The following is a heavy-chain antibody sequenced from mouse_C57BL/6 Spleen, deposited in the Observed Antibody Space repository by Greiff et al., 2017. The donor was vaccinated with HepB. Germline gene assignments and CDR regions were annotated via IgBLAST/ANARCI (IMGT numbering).Heavy chain of an antibody. Sequence: QVQLQQPGTELVKPGASVKLSCKASGYTFTSYWMHWVKQRPGQGLEWIGNINPSNGGTNYNEKFKSKATLTVDKSSSTTYMQLSSLTSEDSAVYYCARGGTAQAHFDYWGQGTTLTVSS. V-gene: IGHV1-53*01. CDR3: ARGGTAQAHFDY. J-gene: IGHJ2*01. D-gene: IGHD3-2*02. CDR1: GYTFTSYW. CDR2: INPSNGGT.